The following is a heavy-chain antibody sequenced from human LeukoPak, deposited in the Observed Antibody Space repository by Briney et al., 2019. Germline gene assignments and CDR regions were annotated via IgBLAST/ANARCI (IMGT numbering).Heavy chain of an antibody. Sequence: ASVTVSCTASGYTFTSYYMHWVRQASGQGLEWMGIINPSGGSTSYAQKFQGRVTMTRDTSTSTVYMELSSLRSEDTAMYCCARSLSDSSGYLYFQHWGQGTLVTVSS. D-gene: IGHD3-22*01. CDR3: ARSLSDSSGYLYFQH. V-gene: IGHV1-46*01. CDR2: INPSGGST. J-gene: IGHJ1*01. CDR1: GYTFTSYY.